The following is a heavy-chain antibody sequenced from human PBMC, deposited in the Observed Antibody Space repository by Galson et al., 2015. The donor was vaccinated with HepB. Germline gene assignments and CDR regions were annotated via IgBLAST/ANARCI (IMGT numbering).Heavy chain of an antibody. CDR2: ISYDGSNK. D-gene: IGHD6-13*01. Sequence: SLRLSCAASGFTFSSYAMHWVRQAPGKGLEWVAVISYDGSNKYYADSVEGRFTISRDNSKNTLYLQMNSLRAEDTAVYYCARDRGAAAGDYWGQGTLVTVSS. CDR1: GFTFSSYA. J-gene: IGHJ4*02. V-gene: IGHV3-30-3*01. CDR3: ARDRGAAAGDY.